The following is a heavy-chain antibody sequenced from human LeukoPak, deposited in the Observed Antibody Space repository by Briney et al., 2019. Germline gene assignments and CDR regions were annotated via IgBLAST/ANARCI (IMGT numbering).Heavy chain of an antibody. D-gene: IGHD3-22*01. CDR2: IKQDGSEK. J-gene: IGHJ4*02. Sequence: GGSLRLSCAASGFTFSSYWMSWVRQAPGKGLEWVANIKQDGSEKYYVDSVKGRFTISRDNAKNSLYLQMNSLRAEDTAVYYCARDGNYYDSSGPYWGQGTLVTVSS. CDR1: GFTFSSYW. V-gene: IGHV3-7*01. CDR3: ARDGNYYDSSGPY.